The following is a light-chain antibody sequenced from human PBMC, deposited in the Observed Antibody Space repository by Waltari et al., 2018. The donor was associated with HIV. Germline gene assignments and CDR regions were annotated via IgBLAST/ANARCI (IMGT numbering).Light chain of an antibody. Sequence: QSALTQPASVSGSPGQSITISCTGTSSDVGGYEYVSWYQQNSGKAPKLMIYDVSDRPSGVSNRFSGSKSGTTASLTISGLQAEDEADYFCSSYTSNNALLYVFGTGTKVTVL. CDR3: SSYTSNNALLYV. CDR2: DVS. J-gene: IGLJ1*01. V-gene: IGLV2-14*03. CDR1: SSDVGGYEY.